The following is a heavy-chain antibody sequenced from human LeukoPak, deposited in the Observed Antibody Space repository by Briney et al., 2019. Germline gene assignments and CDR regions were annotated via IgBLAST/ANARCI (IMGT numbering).Heavy chain of an antibody. J-gene: IGHJ5*02. D-gene: IGHD3-10*01. CDR2: INPNSGDT. CDR1: GYTFTGYY. V-gene: IGHV1-2*06. CDR3: ARDLKAVYYGSGSYYIGDNWFDP. Sequence: GASVKVSCKASGYTFTGYYMHWVRQAPGQGLEWMGRINPNSGDTNYAQKFQGRVTMTRDTSISTAYMELSRLRSDDTAVYYCARDLKAVYYGSGSYYIGDNWFDPWGQGTLVTVSS.